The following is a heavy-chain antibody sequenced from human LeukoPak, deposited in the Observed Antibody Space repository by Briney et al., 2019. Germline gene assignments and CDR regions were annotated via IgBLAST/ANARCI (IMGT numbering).Heavy chain of an antibody. CDR1: GGSISSGGYS. CDR2: IYHSGST. Sequence: SETLSLTCAVSGGSISSGGYSWSWIRQPPGKGLEWIGYIYHSGSTYYNPSLKSRVTILVDRSKNQFSLKLSSVTAADTAVYYCASHYYGSSGYYFDYWGQGTLVTVSS. D-gene: IGHD3-22*01. CDR3: ASHYYGSSGYYFDY. V-gene: IGHV4-30-2*01. J-gene: IGHJ4*02.